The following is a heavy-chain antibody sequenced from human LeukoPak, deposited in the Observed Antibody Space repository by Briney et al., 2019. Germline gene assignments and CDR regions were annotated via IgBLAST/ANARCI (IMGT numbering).Heavy chain of an antibody. V-gene: IGHV1-2*02. J-gene: IGHJ6*02. CDR1: GYTFTGYY. Sequence: ASVEVSCKASGYTFTGYYMHWVRQAPGQGLEWMGWINPNSGGTNYAQKFQGRVTMTRDTSISTAYMELSRLRSDDTAVYYCARDPAGYSSGWSYYYYYGMDVWGQGTTVTVSS. CDR2: INPNSGGT. D-gene: IGHD6-19*01. CDR3: ARDPAGYSSGWSYYYYYGMDV.